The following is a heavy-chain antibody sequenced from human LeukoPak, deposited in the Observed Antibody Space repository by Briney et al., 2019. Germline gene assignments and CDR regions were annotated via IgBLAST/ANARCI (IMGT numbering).Heavy chain of an antibody. CDR3: AREESGYSYGTFDY. Sequence: SVKVACKASGGTFSSYAISWVRQAPGQGLEWMGGIIPIFGTANYAQKFQGRVTITADKSTSTAYMELSSLRSEDTAVYYCAREESGYSYGTFDYWGQGTLVTVSS. CDR1: GGTFSSYA. V-gene: IGHV1-69*06. J-gene: IGHJ4*02. CDR2: IIPIFGTA. D-gene: IGHD5-18*01.